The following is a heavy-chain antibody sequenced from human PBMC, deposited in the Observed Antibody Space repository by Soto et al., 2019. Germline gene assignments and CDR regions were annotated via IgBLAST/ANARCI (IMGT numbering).Heavy chain of an antibody. Sequence: XSVKVSCKASGYTFTGYYMHWVRQAPVQGLEWMGWINPNSGGTNYAQKFQGWVTMTRDTSISTAYMELSRLRSDDTAVYYCARVTDYGGNLKGYYGMDVWGQGTTVTVSS. CDR2: INPNSGGT. CDR3: ARVTDYGGNLKGYYGMDV. CDR1: GYTFTGYY. D-gene: IGHD4-17*01. J-gene: IGHJ6*02. V-gene: IGHV1-2*04.